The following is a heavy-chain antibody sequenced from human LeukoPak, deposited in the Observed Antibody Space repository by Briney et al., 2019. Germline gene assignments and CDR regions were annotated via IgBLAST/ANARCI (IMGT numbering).Heavy chain of an antibody. J-gene: IGHJ4*02. CDR2: ISGSGGST. V-gene: IGHV3-23*01. CDR3: AREKYNWNDDLNYFDY. Sequence: PGGSLRLSCAASGFTFSSYAMSWVRQAPGKGLEWVSAISGSGGSTYYADSVKGRFTISRDNSKNTLYLQMNSLRAEDTAVYYCAREKYNWNDDLNYFDYWGQGTLVTVSS. D-gene: IGHD1-1*01. CDR1: GFTFSSYA.